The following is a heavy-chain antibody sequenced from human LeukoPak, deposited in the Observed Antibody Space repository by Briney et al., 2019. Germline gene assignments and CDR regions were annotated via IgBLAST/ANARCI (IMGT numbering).Heavy chain of an antibody. V-gene: IGHV3-30*04. CDR3: ARDRGIQLWPRSPFDP. CDR1: GFTFSSYA. J-gene: IGHJ5*02. Sequence: GGSLRLSCAASGFTFSSYAMHWVRQAPGKGLEWVAVISYDGSNKYYADSVKGRFTISRDNSKNTLYLQMNSLRAEDTAVYYCARDRGIQLWPRSPFDPWGQGTLVTVSS. CDR2: ISYDGSNK. D-gene: IGHD5-18*01.